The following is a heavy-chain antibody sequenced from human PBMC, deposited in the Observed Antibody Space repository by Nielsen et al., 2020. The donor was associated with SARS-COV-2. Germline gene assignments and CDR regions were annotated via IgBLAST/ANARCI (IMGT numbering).Heavy chain of an antibody. J-gene: IGHJ6*02. D-gene: IGHD3-10*01. CDR3: ARARAYYYGSGSYFATNAYYYYGMDV. CDR2: ISWNSGSI. Sequence: SLKISCAASGFTFDDYAMHWVRQAPGKGLEWVSGISWNSGSIGYADSVKGRFTISRDNAKNSLYLQMNSLRAEDTAVYYCARARAYYYGSGSYFATNAYYYYGMDVWGQGTTVTVSS. CDR1: GFTFDDYA. V-gene: IGHV3-9*01.